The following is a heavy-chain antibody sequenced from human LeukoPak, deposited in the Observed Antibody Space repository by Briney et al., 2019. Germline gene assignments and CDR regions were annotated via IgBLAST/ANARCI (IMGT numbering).Heavy chain of an antibody. V-gene: IGHV3-30*01. J-gene: IGHJ3*02. CDR3: ARDSDSSVYYYSAFDI. CDR2: ISYDGSNK. CDR1: GFTFSSYA. D-gene: IGHD3-22*01. Sequence: GRSLRLSCAASGFTFSSYAMHWVRQAPGKGLEWVAVISYDGSNKYYADSVKGRFTISRDNSKNTLYLQMNSLRAEDTAVYYCARDSDSSVYYYSAFDIWGQGTMVTVSS.